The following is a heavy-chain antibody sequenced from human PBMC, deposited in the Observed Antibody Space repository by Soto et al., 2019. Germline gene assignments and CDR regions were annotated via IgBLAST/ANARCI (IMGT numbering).Heavy chain of an antibody. D-gene: IGHD5-12*01. Sequence: QVQLVESGGGVVQPGRSLRLSCAASGFTFSSYAMHWVRQAPGKGLEWVAVISYDGSNKYYADSVKGRFNISRDNSKNTLYLQMNSLRAEDTAVYYCARDQEMATTHFDYWGQGTLVTVSS. CDR3: ARDQEMATTHFDY. CDR1: GFTFSSYA. CDR2: ISYDGSNK. J-gene: IGHJ4*02. V-gene: IGHV3-30-3*01.